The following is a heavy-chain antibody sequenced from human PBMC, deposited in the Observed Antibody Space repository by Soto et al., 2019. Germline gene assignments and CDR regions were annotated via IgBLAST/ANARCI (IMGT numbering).Heavy chain of an antibody. J-gene: IGHJ4*02. CDR1: GFTFSSYS. Sequence: EVQLVESGGGLVKPGGSLRLSCAASGFTFSSYSMNWVRQAPGKGLEWVSSISSSSSYIYYADSVKGRFTISRDNAKNSLYLQMNSLRAEDTAVYYCARVSSLGYCSGGSCYVDYWGQGTLVTVSS. CDR2: ISSSSSYI. D-gene: IGHD2-15*01. V-gene: IGHV3-21*01. CDR3: ARVSSLGYCSGGSCYVDY.